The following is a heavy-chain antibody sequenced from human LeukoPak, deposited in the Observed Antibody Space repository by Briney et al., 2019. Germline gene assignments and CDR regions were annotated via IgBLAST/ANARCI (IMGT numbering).Heavy chain of an antibody. CDR1: GFTFVTYA. V-gene: IGHV3-7*01. J-gene: IGHJ6*03. CDR2: IKQDGSEK. D-gene: IGHD3-3*01. Sequence: GGSLRLSCTASGFTFVTYAMTWVRPAPGKGLEWVANIKQDGSEKYYVDSVKGRFTISRDNAKNSLYLQMNSLRAEDTAVYYCARRAIFGVVIIVDYYYMDVWGKGTTVTVSS. CDR3: ARRAIFGVVIIVDYYYMDV.